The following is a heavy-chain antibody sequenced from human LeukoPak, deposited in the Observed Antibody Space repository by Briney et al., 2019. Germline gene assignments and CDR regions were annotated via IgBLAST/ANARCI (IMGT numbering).Heavy chain of an antibody. CDR2: SNPNSGGT. Sequence: ASVKVSFKASVYTFTDYHMHWVLQSPGQGLEGMRWSNPNSGGTKYAKKFTGRVTMTRDTSISKAYMELSSLTSGDSFVHSCDSIRGFHYWGQGTLVTVSS. CDR3: DSIRGFHY. D-gene: IGHD2-21*01. CDR1: VYTFTDYH. V-gene: IGHV1-2*02. J-gene: IGHJ4*02.